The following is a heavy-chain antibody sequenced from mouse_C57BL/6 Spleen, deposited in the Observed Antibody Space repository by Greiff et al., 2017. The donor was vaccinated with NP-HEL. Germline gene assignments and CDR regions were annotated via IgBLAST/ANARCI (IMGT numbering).Heavy chain of an antibody. J-gene: IGHJ4*01. CDR1: GFTFSDYY. CDR3: ARHGDDGYYPSSAMDY. D-gene: IGHD2-3*01. CDR2: ISNGGGST. Sequence: DVKLVESGGGLVQPGGSLKLSCAASGFTFSDYYMYWVRQTPEKRLEWVAYISNGGGSTYYPDTVKGRFTISRDNAKNTRYLQMSRLKSEDTAMYYCARHGDDGYYPSSAMDYWGQGTSVTVSS. V-gene: IGHV5-12*01.